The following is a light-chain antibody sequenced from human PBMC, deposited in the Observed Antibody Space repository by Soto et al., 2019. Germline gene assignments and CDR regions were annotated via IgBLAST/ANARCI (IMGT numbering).Light chain of an antibody. Sequence: DIVMTQSPSTLYVSVGDRVTFACRASQSIRSRLAWYQQKPGKASKLLTYDASSLERGVPSRFSGSGSGTEFTLTIGSLQPDDFATYSCEQYRTYPWTFGQGTKVDIK. CDR1: QSIRSR. CDR3: EQYRTYPWT. J-gene: IGKJ1*01. CDR2: DAS. V-gene: IGKV1-5*01.